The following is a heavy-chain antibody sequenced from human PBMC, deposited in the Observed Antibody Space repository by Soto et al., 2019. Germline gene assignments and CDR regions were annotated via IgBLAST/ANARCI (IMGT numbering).Heavy chain of an antibody. D-gene: IGHD2-2*01. CDR1: GYTFTSYA. J-gene: IGHJ4*02. CDR2: INAGNGNT. V-gene: IGHV1-3*01. CDR3: ARSTTRDYYFDY. Sequence: ASVKVSCKASGYTFTSYAMHWVRQAPGQRLEWMGWINAGNGNTKYSQKFQGRVTITRDTSASTAYMELSSLRSEDTAVYYCARSTTRDYYFDYWGQGTLVTVPS.